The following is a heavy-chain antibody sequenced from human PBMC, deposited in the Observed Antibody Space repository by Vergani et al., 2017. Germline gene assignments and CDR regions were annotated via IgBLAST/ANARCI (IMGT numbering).Heavy chain of an antibody. CDR2: INTTTGNP. CDR3: ARGRQWRLTEYLYCRDV. CDR1: GYTFTRYA. V-gene: IGHV7-4-1*02. J-gene: IGHJ6*04. D-gene: IGHD6-19*01. Sequence: QVQLVQSGSELKKPGASVKISCKASGYTFTRYAINWVRQAPGQGLEWMGWINTTTGNPTYAQGFTGRFVFSLDTSVTAAYLQISGLKAEDSAVYYCARGRQWRLTEYLYCRDVWGGGTTVTVSS.